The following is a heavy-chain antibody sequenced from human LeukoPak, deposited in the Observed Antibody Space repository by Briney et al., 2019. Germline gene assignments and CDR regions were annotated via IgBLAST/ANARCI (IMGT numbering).Heavy chain of an antibody. V-gene: IGHV3-11*01. CDR3: AKVGYYSSSAPVDY. CDR2: ISSSGSTI. Sequence: PGGSLRLSCAASGFTFSDYYMSWIRQAPGKGLEWVSYISSSGSTIYYADSVKGRFTISRDNAKNSLYLQMNSLRAEDTAVYYCAKVGYYSSSAPVDYWGQGTLVTVSS. CDR1: GFTFSDYY. D-gene: IGHD6-6*01. J-gene: IGHJ4*02.